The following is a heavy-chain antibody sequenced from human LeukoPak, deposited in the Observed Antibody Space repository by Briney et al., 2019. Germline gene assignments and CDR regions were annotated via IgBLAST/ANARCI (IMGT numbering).Heavy chain of an antibody. CDR2: ISSSSSTI. D-gene: IGHD6-13*01. Sequence: GGSLRLSCAASGFTFSSYSMNWVRQAPGKGLEWVSYISSSSSTIYHADSVKGRFTISRDNAKNSLYLQMNSLRAEDTAVYYCARGRGYHGFDYWGQGTLVTVSS. J-gene: IGHJ4*02. V-gene: IGHV3-48*01. CDR1: GFTFSSYS. CDR3: ARGRGYHGFDY.